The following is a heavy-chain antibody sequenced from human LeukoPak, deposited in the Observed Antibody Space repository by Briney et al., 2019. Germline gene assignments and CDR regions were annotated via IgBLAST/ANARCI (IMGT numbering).Heavy chain of an antibody. J-gene: IGHJ4*02. V-gene: IGHV3-33*01. CDR3: ARDTWLLDRYFDY. Sequence: NPGGSLRLSCAASGFIFSSYGMHWVRQAPGKGLEWVAVIWYDGSNKYYADSVKGRFTISGDNSKNTLYLQMNSLRVEDTAVYYCARDTWLLDRYFDYWGQGTLVTVSS. D-gene: IGHD3-22*01. CDR1: GFIFSSYG. CDR2: IWYDGSNK.